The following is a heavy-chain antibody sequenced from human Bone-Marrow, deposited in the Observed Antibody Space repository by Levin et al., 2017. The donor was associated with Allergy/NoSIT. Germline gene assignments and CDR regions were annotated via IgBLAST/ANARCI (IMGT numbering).Heavy chain of an antibody. J-gene: IGHJ4*02. Sequence: PGESLKISCKASGGTFSSYAISWVRQAPGQGLEWMGRIIPILGIANYAQKFQGRVTITADKSTSTAYMELSSLRSEDTAVYYCARDTYYSSGWYVALWYFDYWGQGTLVTVSS. D-gene: IGHD6-19*01. CDR1: GGTFSSYA. V-gene: IGHV1-69*04. CDR2: IIPILGIA. CDR3: ARDTYYSSGWYVALWYFDY.